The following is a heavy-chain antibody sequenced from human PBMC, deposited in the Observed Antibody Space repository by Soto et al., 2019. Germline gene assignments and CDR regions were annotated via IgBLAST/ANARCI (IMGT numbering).Heavy chain of an antibody. CDR1: GFAFANDA. Sequence: EVQLLESGGDLVQPGGALRLSCAASGFAFANDAITWVRQSPVKGLERVSTIGGGGGSTYYADPVKGRFTISSDNSTNTVYLTMNSLGAEDTAVYFCAKERLGRGADYWGQGPLVTVSS. CDR3: AKERLGRGADY. J-gene: IGHJ4*02. V-gene: IGHV3-23*01. CDR2: IGGGGGST. D-gene: IGHD1-1*01.